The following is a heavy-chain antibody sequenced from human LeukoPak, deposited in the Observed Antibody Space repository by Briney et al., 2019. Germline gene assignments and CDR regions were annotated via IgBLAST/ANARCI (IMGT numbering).Heavy chain of an antibody. CDR1: GFAFNTYA. V-gene: IGHV3-23*01. CDR3: TKAGCTGTSCYSNY. Sequence: GGSLRLSCAASGFAFNTYAMNLVRQAPGRGVEWVSVISGGGDSTHYADSVKGRFTISRDNSKNTLYLQMNGLRAEDTAVYYCTKAGCTGTSCYSNYWGQGTLVTVSS. CDR2: ISGGGDST. D-gene: IGHD2-2*01. J-gene: IGHJ4*02.